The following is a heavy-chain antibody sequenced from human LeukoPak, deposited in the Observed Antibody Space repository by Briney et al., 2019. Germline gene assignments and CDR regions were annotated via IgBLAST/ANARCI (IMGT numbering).Heavy chain of an antibody. Sequence: GGSLRLSCAASGFTFSSYWMSWVRQAPGKGLQWVANIKQDGSEKSYVDSVKGRFTISRDNAKNSVYLQMNSLRAEDTAVYYCARASYDILTGYFDYWGQGTLVTVSS. J-gene: IGHJ4*02. CDR3: ARASYDILTGYFDY. D-gene: IGHD3-9*01. V-gene: IGHV3-7*05. CDR1: GFTFSSYW. CDR2: IKQDGSEK.